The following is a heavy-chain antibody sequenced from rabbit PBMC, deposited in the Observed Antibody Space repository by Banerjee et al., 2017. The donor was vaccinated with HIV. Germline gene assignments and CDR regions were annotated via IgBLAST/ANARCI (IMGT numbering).Heavy chain of an antibody. D-gene: IGHD2-1*01. CDR1: GFSLSSYA. J-gene: IGHJ6*01. CDR3: ARGDYYVDGAGWGVYAYKL. V-gene: IGHV1S40*01. CDR2: IDTGGSA. Sequence: QSLEESGGDLVKPGASLTLTCTVSGFSLSSYAMTWVRQAPGEGLEYIGFIDTGGSAYYASWAKGRFTISKTSSTTVTLQMTSLTAADTATYFCARGDYYVDGAGWGVYAYKLWGPGTLVTVS.